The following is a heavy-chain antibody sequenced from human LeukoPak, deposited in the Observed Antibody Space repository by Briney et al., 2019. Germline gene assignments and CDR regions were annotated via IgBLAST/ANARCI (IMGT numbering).Heavy chain of an antibody. CDR3: ATVDRARVTVGHLDY. CDR1: GYTFTGYY. V-gene: IGHV1-2*02. CDR2: FNLNSGGT. Sequence: ASVKVSCNASGYTFTGYYMHWARHPPGQGLEWMGWFNLNSGGTNYAQKCQVRVTMTRDTSISTAYMELSRVRSDDTDLYYCATVDRARVTVGHLDYWGQGTLVTVSS. J-gene: IGHJ4*02. D-gene: IGHD5-18*01.